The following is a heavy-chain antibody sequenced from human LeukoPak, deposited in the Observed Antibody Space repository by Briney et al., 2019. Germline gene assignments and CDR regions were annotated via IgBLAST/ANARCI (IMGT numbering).Heavy chain of an antibody. CDR2: IYPGDSRT. D-gene: IGHD2-2*01. V-gene: IGHV5-51*01. J-gene: IGHJ6*02. CDR1: GYTFATYW. CDR3: ARHPDCTRTSCYVDYYGMDV. Sequence: GESLKISCKGSGYTFATYWIGWVRQMPGKGLEWMGIIYPGDSRTTYSPSFQGQVTISADKSIRTTYLQWSSLKASDTAMYYCARHPDCTRTSCYVDYYGMDVWGQGTTVTVSS.